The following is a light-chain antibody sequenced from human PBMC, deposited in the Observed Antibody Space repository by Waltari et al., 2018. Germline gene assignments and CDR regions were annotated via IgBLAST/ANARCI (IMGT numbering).Light chain of an antibody. J-gene: IGKJ1*01. CDR2: KAS. CDR3: QQYNSSPWT. Sequence: DIQMTQSPSTLSASVGDRVTITCRASQRISTWLAWYQQKPGKAPKRLIYKASSLESGVPSRFSGSGSGTEFTLTISSLQPDDFATYYCQQYNSSPWTFGQGTKVEIK. V-gene: IGKV1-5*03. CDR1: QRISTW.